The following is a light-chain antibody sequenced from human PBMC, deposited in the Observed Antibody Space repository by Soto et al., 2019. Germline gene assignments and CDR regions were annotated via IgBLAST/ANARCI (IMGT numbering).Light chain of an antibody. CDR1: SSDVGGYNY. CDR3: SSYTSSRTFV. J-gene: IGLJ1*01. Sequence: QSVLTQPASVSGSPGQSITISCTGTSSDVGGYNYVSWYQQHPGKAPKLMIYDVSNRPSGVSSRFSGSKSGNTAFLTISGLQAEDEADYYCSSYTSSRTFVFGTGTKVTVL. CDR2: DVS. V-gene: IGLV2-14*01.